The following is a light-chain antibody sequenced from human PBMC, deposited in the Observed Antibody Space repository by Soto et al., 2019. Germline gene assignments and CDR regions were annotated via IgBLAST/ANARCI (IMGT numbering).Light chain of an antibody. CDR1: QGIVSY. J-gene: IGKJ1*01. CDR3: QQYYRFPRT. Sequence: VIWMTQSPSLLSASTGDRVTICCRVSQGIVSYLAWYEQKQGKAPDLXLYAASTLPGAVPSRFSGSGAGTDFTLPISCLQSEDVATDDCQQYYRFPRTFGPGTKVDIK. V-gene: IGKV1D-8*01. CDR2: AAS.